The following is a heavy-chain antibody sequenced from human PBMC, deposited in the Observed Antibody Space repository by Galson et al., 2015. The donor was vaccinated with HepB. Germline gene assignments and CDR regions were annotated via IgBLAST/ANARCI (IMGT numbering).Heavy chain of an antibody. D-gene: IGHD6-19*01. J-gene: IGHJ4*02. V-gene: IGHV2-5*02. Sequence: PALVKPTQTLTLTCTFSGFSLSTSGVAVDWIRQPPGKALEWLALIYWDDDKRYSPSLERRLSVTKNTSKNQVVLTMTDMDPVDTATYYCAHTIPSSYGSGWFSDYWGQGAPVTVSS. CDR1: GFSLSTSGVA. CDR3: AHTIPSSYGSGWFSDY. CDR2: IYWDDDK.